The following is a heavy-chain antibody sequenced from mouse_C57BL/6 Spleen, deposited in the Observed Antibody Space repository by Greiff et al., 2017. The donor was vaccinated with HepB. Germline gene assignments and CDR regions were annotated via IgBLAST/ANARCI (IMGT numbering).Heavy chain of an antibody. Sequence: QVQLQQPGAELVMPGASVKLSCKASGYTFTSYWMHWVKQRPGQGLEWIGEIDPSDSYTNYNQKFKGKSTLTVDKSSSTAYMQLSSLTSEDSAVYYYARRSPCYINPCGFAYWGQGTLVTVSA. J-gene: IGHJ3*01. CDR1: GYTFTSYW. V-gene: IGHV1-69*01. CDR3: ARRSPCYINPCGFAY. CDR2: IDPSDSYT. D-gene: IGHD1-3*01.